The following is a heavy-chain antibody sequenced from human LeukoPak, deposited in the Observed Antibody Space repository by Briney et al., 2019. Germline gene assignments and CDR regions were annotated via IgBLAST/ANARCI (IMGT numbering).Heavy chain of an antibody. Sequence: SETLSLTCTVSGGSISSGSYYWSWIRQPAGKGLEWIGRIYTSGSTNYNPSLKGRVTISVDTSKNQFSLKLSSVTAADTAVYYCARGAPLRYFIPSMDVWGKGTTVTISS. J-gene: IGHJ6*03. CDR1: GGSISSGSYY. CDR2: IYTSGST. D-gene: IGHD3-9*01. V-gene: IGHV4-61*02. CDR3: ARGAPLRYFIPSMDV.